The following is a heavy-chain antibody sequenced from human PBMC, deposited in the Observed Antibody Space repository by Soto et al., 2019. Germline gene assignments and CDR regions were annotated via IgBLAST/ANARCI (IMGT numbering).Heavy chain of an antibody. CDR2: INSDGSTT. V-gene: IGHV3-74*01. CDR3: ARSHDYGAFGSDY. D-gene: IGHD4-17*01. CDR1: GFTFSAYW. J-gene: IGHJ4*02. Sequence: EVQLVESGGGLVQPGGSLRLSCAASGFTFSAYWIHWVRQAPGKGLVWVSRINSDGSTTDYADSVKGRFTISRDNAKNTLYLQMNSLRAEDTAVYYCARSHDYGAFGSDYWGQGTLVTVSS.